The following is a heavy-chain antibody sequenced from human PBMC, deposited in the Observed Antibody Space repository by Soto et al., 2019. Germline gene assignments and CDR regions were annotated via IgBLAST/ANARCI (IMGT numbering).Heavy chain of an antibody. CDR1: GGSISSGGYY. CDR3: ARTPGMNYVWGSLNWFDP. J-gene: IGHJ5*02. Sequence: SETLSLTCTVSGGSISSGGYYWSWIRQHPGKGLEWIGYIYYSGSTYYNPSLKSRVTISVDTSKNQFSLKLSSVTAADTAVYYCARTPGMNYVWGSLNWFDPWGQGTXVTVSS. CDR2: IYYSGST. D-gene: IGHD3-16*01. V-gene: IGHV4-31*03.